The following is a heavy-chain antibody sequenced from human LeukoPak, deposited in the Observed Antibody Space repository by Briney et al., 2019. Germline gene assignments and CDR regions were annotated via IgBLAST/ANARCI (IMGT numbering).Heavy chain of an antibody. J-gene: IGHJ6*03. Sequence: GGSLRLSCAASGFTFSSYWMSWVRQAPGKGLEWVANIKQDGSEKYYVDSVKGRFTISRDNAKNSLYLQMNSLRAEDTAVYYCTSFNSYYYYMDVWGKGPTVTVSS. CDR1: GFTFSSYW. V-gene: IGHV3-7*01. CDR2: IKQDGSEK. CDR3: TSFNSYYYYMDV. D-gene: IGHD4-23*01.